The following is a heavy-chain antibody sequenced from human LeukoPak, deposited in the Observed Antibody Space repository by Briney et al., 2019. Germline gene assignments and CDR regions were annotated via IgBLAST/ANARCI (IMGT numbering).Heavy chain of an antibody. CDR1: GFSFSTYA. J-gene: IGHJ4*02. CDR3: AKVGPFGELSFSDF. CDR2: IGGSGDNK. Sequence: GGSLRLSCAASGFSFSTYAVKWVRQAPGRGLEWVSTIGGSGDNKYYADSVKGRFTISRDNSKNTLSLQMNSLRAEDTAVYYCAKVGPFGELSFSDFWGQGTLVTASS. D-gene: IGHD3-10*01. V-gene: IGHV3-23*01.